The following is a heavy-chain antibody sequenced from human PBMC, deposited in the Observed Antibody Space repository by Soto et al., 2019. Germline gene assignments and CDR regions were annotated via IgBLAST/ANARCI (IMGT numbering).Heavy chain of an antibody. D-gene: IGHD3-3*01. Sequence: SETLSLTCTVTGGSISNYFWSWIRQPPGKGLEWIGYVYYRGSNYKPSLKSRLTLSLDTSKNQFSLRLTSMTAADTAVYFCARDFSSGYYSLDYWGPGTLVTVS. J-gene: IGHJ4*02. CDR1: GGSISNYF. V-gene: IGHV4-59*01. CDR2: VYYRGS. CDR3: ARDFSSGYYSLDY.